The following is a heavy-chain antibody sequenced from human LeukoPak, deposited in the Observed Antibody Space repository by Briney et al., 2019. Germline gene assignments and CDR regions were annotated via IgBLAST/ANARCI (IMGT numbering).Heavy chain of an antibody. V-gene: IGHV4-34*01. CDR1: GGSFSGYY. J-gene: IGHJ4*02. CDR3: ARGKGYSYGYVDY. Sequence: PSETLSLTCAVYGGSFSGYYWSWIRQPPGKGLEWIGEISHSGSTNYNPSLKSRVTISVDTSKNQFSLKLSSVTAADTAVYYCARGKGYSYGYVDYWGQGTLVTVSS. D-gene: IGHD5-18*01. CDR2: ISHSGST.